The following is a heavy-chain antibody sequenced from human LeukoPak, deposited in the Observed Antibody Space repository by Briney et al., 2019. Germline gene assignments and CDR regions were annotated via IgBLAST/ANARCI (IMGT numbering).Heavy chain of an antibody. CDR1: GYTFTGYY. CDR2: INPNSGGT. D-gene: IGHD3-3*01. J-gene: IGHJ6*03. CDR3: ARADYDFWSGYSYYMDV. V-gene: IGHV1-2*02. Sequence: ASVKVSCTASGYTFTGYYMHWVRQVPGQGLEWMGWINPNSGGTNYAQKFQGRVTMTRDTSISTAYMGLSRLRSDDTAVYYCARADYDFWSGYSYYMDVWGKGTTVTVSS.